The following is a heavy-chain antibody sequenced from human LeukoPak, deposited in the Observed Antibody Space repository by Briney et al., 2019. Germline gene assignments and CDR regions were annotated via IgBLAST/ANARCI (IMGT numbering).Heavy chain of an antibody. Sequence: GGSLRLSCAASGFTFSSYAMSWVRQAPGKGLEWVSAISGSGGSTYYADSVKGRFTISRDNSKNTLYLQMNSLRAEDTAIYYCAKDRFGDYYFDYWGQGTLVTVSS. CDR3: AKDRFGDYYFDY. CDR1: GFTFSSYA. D-gene: IGHD3-10*01. V-gene: IGHV3-23*01. CDR2: ISGSGGST. J-gene: IGHJ4*02.